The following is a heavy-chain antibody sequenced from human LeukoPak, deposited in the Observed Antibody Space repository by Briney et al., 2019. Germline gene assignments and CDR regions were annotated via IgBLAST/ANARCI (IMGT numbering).Heavy chain of an antibody. CDR2: ISGSGGGT. Sequence: GGSLRLSCAASGFTFSSYAMSWVRQAPGKGLEWVSAISGSGGGTYYADSVKGRFTISRDNSKNTLYLQMNSLRAEDTAVYYCAKPDRASITMIVVVITFDYWGQGTLVPSPQ. CDR1: GFTFSSYA. D-gene: IGHD3-22*01. V-gene: IGHV3-23*01. J-gene: IGHJ4*02. CDR3: AKPDRASITMIVVVITFDY.